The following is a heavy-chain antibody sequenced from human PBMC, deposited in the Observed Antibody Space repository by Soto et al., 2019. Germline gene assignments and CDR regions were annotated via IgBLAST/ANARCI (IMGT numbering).Heavy chain of an antibody. D-gene: IGHD2-15*01. CDR2: TNLNSGNT. CDR3: ESGLGYSGFDY. J-gene: IGHJ4*02. CDR1: GYTFTSYD. Sequence: QVQLVQSGAEVKKPGASVKVSCKASGYTFTSYDINWVRQATGQGLEWMGWTNLNSGNTGYAPKFQGRVTLPRNTSISTSYIELSSLTSVDTAVYYCESGLGYSGFDYWGQGTLVTVSS. V-gene: IGHV1-8*01.